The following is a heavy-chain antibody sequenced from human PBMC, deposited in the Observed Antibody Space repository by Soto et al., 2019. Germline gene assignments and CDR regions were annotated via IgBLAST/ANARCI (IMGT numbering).Heavy chain of an antibody. Sequence: GGSLRLSCAASGFTFSSYWMSWVRQAPGKGLEWVANIKQDGSEKYYVDSVKGRFTISRDNAKNSLYLQMNSLRAEDTAVYYCARGDFAESYYYYYYMDVWGKGTTVTVSS. V-gene: IGHV3-7*01. J-gene: IGHJ6*03. CDR1: GFTFSSYW. CDR2: IKQDGSEK. CDR3: ARGDFAESYYYYYYMDV.